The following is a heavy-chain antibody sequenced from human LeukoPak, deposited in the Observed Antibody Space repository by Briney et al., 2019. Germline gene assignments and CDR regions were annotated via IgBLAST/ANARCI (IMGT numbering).Heavy chain of an antibody. J-gene: IGHJ5*02. CDR2: MNPNSGNT. D-gene: IGHD1-14*01. CDR3: ARALGVLYKIPRKGTRWFDP. V-gene: IGHV1-8*01. CDR1: GYTFTSYD. Sequence: ASVKVSCKASGYTFTSYDINWVRQATGQGLEWMGWMNPNSGNTGYAQKFQGRVTMTRNTSISTAYMELSSLRSEDTAVYYGARALGVLYKIPRKGTRWFDPWGQGTLVTVSS.